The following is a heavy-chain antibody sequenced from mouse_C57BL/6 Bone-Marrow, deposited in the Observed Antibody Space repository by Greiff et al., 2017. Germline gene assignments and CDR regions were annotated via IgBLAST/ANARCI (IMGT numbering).Heavy chain of an antibody. CDR1: GYTFTSYW. V-gene: IGHV1-64*01. CDR3: ARGGYYYGSSYESAGYFSY. J-gene: IGHJ2*01. D-gene: IGHD1-1*01. Sequence: QVQLQQPGAELVKPGASVKLSCKASGYTFTSYWMHWVKQRPGQGLEWIGMIHPNSGSTNYNEKFKSKATLTVDKSSSTAYMQLSSLTSEDSAVYYCARGGYYYGSSYESAGYFSYWGQGTTLTVSS. CDR2: IHPNSGST.